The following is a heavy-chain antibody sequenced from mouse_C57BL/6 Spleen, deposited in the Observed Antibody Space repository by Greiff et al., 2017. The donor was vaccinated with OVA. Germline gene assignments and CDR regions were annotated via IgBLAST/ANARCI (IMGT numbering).Heavy chain of an antibody. D-gene: IGHD2-5*01. V-gene: IGHV1-7*01. Sequence: QVQLQQSGAELAKPGASVKLSCKASGYTFTSYWMHWVNQRPGQGLEWIGYINPSSGYTKYNQKFKDKATLTADKSSSTAYMQLSSLTYEDSAVYYCARSEESYYSNSHAMDYWGQGTSVTVSS. CDR2: INPSSGYT. CDR3: ARSEESYYSNSHAMDY. CDR1: GYTFTSYW. J-gene: IGHJ4*01.